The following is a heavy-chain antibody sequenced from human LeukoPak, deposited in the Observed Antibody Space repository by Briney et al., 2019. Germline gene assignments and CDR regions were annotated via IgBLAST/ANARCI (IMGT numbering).Heavy chain of an antibody. CDR1: GFTFSSYA. J-gene: IGHJ4*02. Sequence: GGSLRLSCAASGFTFSSYAMSWVRQAPGKGLEWVSAISGSGGSTYYADSVKGRFTISRDNAKNSLYLQMNSLRAEDTAVYYCARGANYYGSGSYPHYWGQGTLVTVSS. V-gene: IGHV3-23*01. CDR3: ARGANYYGSGSYPHY. CDR2: ISGSGGST. D-gene: IGHD3-10*01.